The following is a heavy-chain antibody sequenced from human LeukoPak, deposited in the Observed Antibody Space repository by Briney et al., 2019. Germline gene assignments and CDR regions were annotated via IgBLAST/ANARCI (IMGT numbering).Heavy chain of an antibody. V-gene: IGHV3-23*01. D-gene: IGHD3-10*02. CDR2: ISCSDGSK. J-gene: IGHJ4*02. CDR3: AKAPIVRGDRVYYFHY. Sequence: PGGSLRLSCAASGFTFRSNAMSWVPHAPGRGVGWVSAISCSDGSKYYAHSVNGRFTIPRDNSKNTLYLQMNSLRAEDTAVYYCAKAPIVRGDRVYYFHYWGQGTLVTVSS. CDR1: GFTFRSNA.